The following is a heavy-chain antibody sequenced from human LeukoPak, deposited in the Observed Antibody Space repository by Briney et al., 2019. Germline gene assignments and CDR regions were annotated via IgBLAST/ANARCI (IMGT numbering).Heavy chain of an antibody. J-gene: IGHJ4*02. Sequence: PGGSLRLSCAASGFTFSSYAMSWVRQAPGKGLEWIGSIYYSGSTYYNPSLKSRVTISVDTSKNQFSLKLSSVTAADTAVYYCARAHSSSWHLDYWGQGTLVTVSS. CDR2: IYYSGST. D-gene: IGHD6-13*01. V-gene: IGHV4-39*01. CDR1: GFTFSSYA. CDR3: ARAHSSSWHLDY.